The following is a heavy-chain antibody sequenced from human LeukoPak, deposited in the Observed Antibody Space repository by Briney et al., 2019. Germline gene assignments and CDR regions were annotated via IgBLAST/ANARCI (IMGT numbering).Heavy chain of an antibody. D-gene: IGHD2-21*01. J-gene: IGHJ4*02. V-gene: IGHV3-21*01. Sequence: GGSLRLSCAASGFTFSSYSMNWVRQAPGKGLEWVSSISSSGSYIYYADSVKGRFTISRDNAKNSLYLQMNSLRAEDTAVYYCARDDCFDYWGQGTLVTVSS. CDR1: GFTFSSYS. CDR2: ISSSGSYI. CDR3: ARDDCFDY.